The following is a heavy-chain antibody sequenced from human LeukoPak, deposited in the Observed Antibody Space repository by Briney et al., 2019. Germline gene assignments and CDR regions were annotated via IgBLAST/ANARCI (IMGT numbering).Heavy chain of an antibody. CDR1: GFTFSSYA. J-gene: IGHJ4*02. Sequence: SGGSLRLSCAASGFTFSSYAMSWVRQAPGKGLEWVSAISGSGGSTNYADSVKGRFTISRDNAKNTLYLQMNSLRVEDRAVYYCARAGWGSDVDYWGQGTLVTVSS. V-gene: IGHV3-23*01. CDR2: ISGSGGST. CDR3: ARAGWGSDVDY. D-gene: IGHD3-16*01.